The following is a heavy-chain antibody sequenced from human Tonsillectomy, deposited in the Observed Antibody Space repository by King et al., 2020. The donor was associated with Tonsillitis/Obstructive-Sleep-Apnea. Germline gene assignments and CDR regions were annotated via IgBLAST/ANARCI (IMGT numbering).Heavy chain of an antibody. Sequence: QLVQSGDEVKKPGSSVKVSCKASGGTFSSYAISWVRQAPGQGLEWMGGISPIFGTANYAQKFQGRVTITADESTSTAYMELSSLRSEDTAVYYCASGLSSGWYSLFDYWGQGTLVTVSS. CDR2: ISPIFGTA. D-gene: IGHD6-19*01. V-gene: IGHV1-69*01. CDR3: ASGLSSGWYSLFDY. J-gene: IGHJ4*02. CDR1: GGTFSSYA.